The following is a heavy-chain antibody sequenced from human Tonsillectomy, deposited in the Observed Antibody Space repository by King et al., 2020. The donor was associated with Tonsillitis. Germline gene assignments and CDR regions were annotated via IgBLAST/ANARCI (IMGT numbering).Heavy chain of an antibody. D-gene: IGHD3-22*01. CDR3: ARVYDSSGPYYYYRMDV. CDR2: VSSSSSYI. V-gene: IGHV3-21*01. Sequence: VQLVESGGGLVKPGGSLRLSCAASGFTFSSYSMNWGRQAPGKGLEWVSCVSSSSSYIYYAESLKGRLTISRDNAKNSLYLQMKSLRVEDTAVYYCARVYDSSGPYYYYRMDVWGQGTTVTVSS. CDR1: GFTFSSYS. J-gene: IGHJ6*02.